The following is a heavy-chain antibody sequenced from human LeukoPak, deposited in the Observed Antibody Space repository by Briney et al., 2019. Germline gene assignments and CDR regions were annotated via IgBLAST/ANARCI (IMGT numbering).Heavy chain of an antibody. CDR2: ISSSGSTI. D-gene: IGHD1-26*01. J-gene: IGHJ4*02. Sequence: GGSLRLSCAASGFTFTSYGIHWVRQAPGKGLEWVSYISSSGSTIYYADSVKGRFTLSRDNAKNSLYLQMNSLRAEDTAVYYCARTGGSYPYYFEYWGQGTLVTVSS. CDR1: GFTFTSYG. CDR3: ARTGGSYPYYFEY. V-gene: IGHV3-48*04.